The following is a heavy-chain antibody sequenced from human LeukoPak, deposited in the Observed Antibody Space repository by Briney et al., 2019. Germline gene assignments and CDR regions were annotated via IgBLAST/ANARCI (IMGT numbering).Heavy chain of an antibody. D-gene: IGHD6-25*01. CDR1: GYTFSDFG. CDR3: ARAGSAAGPFDY. CDR2: IGAYNDNT. J-gene: IGHJ4*02. V-gene: IGHV1-18*01. Sequence: ASVKVSCKASGYTFSDFGITWVRQAPGQGVEWMGWIGAYNDNTNYPQKFQGRVTLTTDTSTSTAYMELSSLRSEDTAVYYCARAGSAAGPFDYWGQGTLVTVSS.